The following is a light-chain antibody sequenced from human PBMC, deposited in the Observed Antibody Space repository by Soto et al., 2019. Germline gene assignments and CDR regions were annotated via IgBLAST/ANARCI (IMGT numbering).Light chain of an antibody. V-gene: IGLV7-46*01. CDR2: DTY. CDR1: TGGVTSGHW. CDR3: FLSQSGDRL. J-gene: IGLJ3*02. Sequence: QTVETQEPSLTVSPGGTVTLTCGSSTGGVTSGHWPYWIQQKPGQAPRTLIYDTYSKHSWTPGRFSGSIVGGKAALTLSGAQPEDEADYYCFLSQSGDRLFGGGTKVTVL.